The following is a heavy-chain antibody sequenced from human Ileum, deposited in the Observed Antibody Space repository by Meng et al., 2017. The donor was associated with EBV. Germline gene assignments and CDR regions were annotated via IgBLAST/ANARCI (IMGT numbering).Heavy chain of an antibody. CDR3: ATDFSTSSRRGC. D-gene: IGHD6-6*01. V-gene: IGHV3-21*02. Sequence: GQLVGSGGGLVKPGGSLRLSCAVSGLTFSSYAMNWVRQAPGKGLEWVSSISSTSGYIGYADSVKGRFTISRDNAKNSVYLQMNSLRAEDTAIYYCATDFSTSSRRGCWGQGTLVTVSS. J-gene: IGHJ4*02. CDR1: GLTFSSYA. CDR2: ISSTSGYI.